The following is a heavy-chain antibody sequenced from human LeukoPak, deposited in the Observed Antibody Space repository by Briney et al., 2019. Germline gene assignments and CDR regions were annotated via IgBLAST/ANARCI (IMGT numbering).Heavy chain of an antibody. CDR1: GYIFTKYV. D-gene: IGHD2-21*01. Sequence: ASVKVSCKASGYIFTKYVVHWVRQAPGQRPDWMGWIKAGNGDTKYSQNFQDRLTITRDTSASTVYMELSSLTSEDTALYYCARDDCGDTCYPGGYWDQGTLVTVSS. CDR2: IKAGNGDT. J-gene: IGHJ4*02. CDR3: ARDDCGDTCYPGGY. V-gene: IGHV1-3*01.